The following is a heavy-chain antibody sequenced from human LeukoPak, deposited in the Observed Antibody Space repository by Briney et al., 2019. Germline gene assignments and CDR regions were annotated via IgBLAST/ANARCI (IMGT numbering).Heavy chain of an antibody. D-gene: IGHD3-22*01. CDR3: ARDSGGSSGFYSHDY. V-gene: IGHV3-66*01. J-gene: IGHJ4*02. Sequence: PGGSLRLSCAASGFTVSSNYMSWVRQAPGKGLDWVSLIYSGGSTYYADSVKGRFTISRDNSKNTLYLQMNSLRAEDTAVYYCARDSGGSSGFYSHDYWGQGTLVTVSS. CDR2: IYSGGST. CDR1: GFTVSSNY.